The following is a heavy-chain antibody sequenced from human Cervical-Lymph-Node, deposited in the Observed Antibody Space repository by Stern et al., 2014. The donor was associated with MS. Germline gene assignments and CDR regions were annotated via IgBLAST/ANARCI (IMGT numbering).Heavy chain of an antibody. Sequence: VQLVESGGGVVQPGRSLRLSCAASGFTFSTYGMHWVRKAPGKGLEWGAVIWSDGTNSLYADSVKGRFTISRDNSKNTLYLQMNTLRTEDTAVYYCAREAPVEPAATDAFDIWGRGTMVAVSS. CDR1: GFTFSTYG. V-gene: IGHV3-33*01. J-gene: IGHJ3*02. CDR2: IWSDGTNS. CDR3: AREAPVEPAATDAFDI. D-gene: IGHD2-2*01.